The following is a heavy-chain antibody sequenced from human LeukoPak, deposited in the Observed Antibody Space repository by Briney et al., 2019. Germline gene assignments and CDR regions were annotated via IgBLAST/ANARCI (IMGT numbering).Heavy chain of an antibody. CDR3: ARGLRNTDTFDI. J-gene: IGHJ3*02. V-gene: IGHV3-33*01. Sequence: GGSLRLSCAASGFIFSNYGMHWVRQAPGKGLEWVAVIWYDGSNKYYADSVKGRFTISRDNSKNTVYLRMNSLRAEDTAVYYCARGLRNTDTFDIWGQGTMVTVSS. CDR1: GFIFSNYG. CDR2: IWYDGSNK.